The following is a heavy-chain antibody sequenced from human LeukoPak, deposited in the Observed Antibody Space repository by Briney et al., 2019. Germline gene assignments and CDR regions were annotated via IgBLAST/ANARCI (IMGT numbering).Heavy chain of an antibody. CDR2: IIAYNGNT. J-gene: IGHJ3*02. Sequence: ASVKVSCKASGYTVTSYGISWVRQALGQGLEWMGWIIAYNGNTNYAQKLQGRVTMTTDTSTSTAYMELRSLRSEDTAVYYCATPTTYYYDSSGWRAFDIWGQGTMVTVSS. CDR1: GYTVTSYG. D-gene: IGHD3-22*01. V-gene: IGHV1-18*01. CDR3: ATPTTYYYDSSGWRAFDI.